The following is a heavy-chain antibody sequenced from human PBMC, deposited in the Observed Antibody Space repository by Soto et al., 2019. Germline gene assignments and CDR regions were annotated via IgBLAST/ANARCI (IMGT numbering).Heavy chain of an antibody. CDR2: IYYSGST. J-gene: IGHJ4*02. Sequence: SETLSLTCTVSGGSISSYYWSWIRQPPGKGLEWIGYIYYSGSTNYNPSLKSRVTISVDTSKNQFSLKLSSVTAADTAVYYCARGMGGYSYGTTTGSWDYWGQGTLVTVS. CDR1: GGSISSYY. D-gene: IGHD5-18*01. V-gene: IGHV4-59*08. CDR3: ARGMGGYSYGTTTGSWDY.